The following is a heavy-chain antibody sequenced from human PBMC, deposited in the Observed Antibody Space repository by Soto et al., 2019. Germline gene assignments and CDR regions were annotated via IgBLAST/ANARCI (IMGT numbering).Heavy chain of an antibody. J-gene: IGHJ4*02. CDR3: AKVVVVITTRPPDYYFDY. V-gene: IGHV3-73*01. Sequence: GGSLRLSCAASGFTFGASALQWVRQASGKGLEWLGRIGSRGESYATTYDVSVKGRFTISRDDSKKTAYLQMNSLESEDTAVYYCAKVVVVITTRPPDYYFDYWGQGTLVTVSS. CDR2: IGSRGESYAT. CDR1: GFTFGASA. D-gene: IGHD3-22*01.